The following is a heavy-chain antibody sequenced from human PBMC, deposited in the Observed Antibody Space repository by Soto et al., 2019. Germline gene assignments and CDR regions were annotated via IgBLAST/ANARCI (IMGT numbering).Heavy chain of an antibody. J-gene: IGHJ4*02. Sequence: SETLSLTCTVSGGSISSSSYYWGWIRQPPGKGLEWIGSIYYSGSTYYNPSLKSRVTISVDTSKNQFSLKLSSVTAADTAVYYCARNSGSYDFDYWGQGTLVTVSA. D-gene: IGHD1-26*01. CDR2: IYYSGST. V-gene: IGHV4-39*01. CDR1: GGSISSSSYY. CDR3: ARNSGSYDFDY.